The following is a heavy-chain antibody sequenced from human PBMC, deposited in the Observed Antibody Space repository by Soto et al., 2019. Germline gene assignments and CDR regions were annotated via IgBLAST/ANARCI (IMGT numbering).Heavy chain of an antibody. D-gene: IGHD3-16*01. J-gene: IGHJ4*02. Sequence: GGSLRLSCAASGFTFSSYSMNGVRQAPGKGLEWVSSISSSSSYIYYADSVKGRFTISRDNAKNSLYLQMNSLRAEDTAVYYCARDHDYDSVASPVDYWGQGTLVTVSS. CDR1: GFTFSSYS. CDR2: ISSSSSYI. CDR3: ARDHDYDSVASPVDY. V-gene: IGHV3-21*01.